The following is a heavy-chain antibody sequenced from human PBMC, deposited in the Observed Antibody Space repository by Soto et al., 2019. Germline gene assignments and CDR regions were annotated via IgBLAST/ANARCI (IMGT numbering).Heavy chain of an antibody. J-gene: IGHJ4*02. CDR2: ISSHNGNT. CDR1: GSTITAYG. D-gene: IGHD6-13*01. V-gene: IGHV1-18*01. CDR3: ASSSIAAAGPFDY. Sequence: QVQLVQSGDEVKQPGASVKVSCKASGSTITAYGISWVRQAPGQGLEWMAWISSHNGNTYYAQNLQGRVTMTTDTSTSTAYMELRSLRSDDTAVYYCASSSIAAAGPFDYWGQGALGTVSS.